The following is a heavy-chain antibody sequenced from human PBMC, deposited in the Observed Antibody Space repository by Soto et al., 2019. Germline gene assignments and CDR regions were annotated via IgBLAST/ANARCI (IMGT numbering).Heavy chain of an antibody. CDR1: GGSFSGYY. V-gene: IGHV4-34*01. CDR2: INHSGST. D-gene: IGHD5-18*01. J-gene: IGHJ4*02. CDR3: VSLRGYSYGYYY. Sequence: PSETLSLTCAVYGGSFSGYYWSWIRQPPGKGLEWIGEINHSGSTNYNPSLKSRVTISVDTSKNQFSLKLSSVTAADTAVYYCVSLRGYSYGYYYCGQATLVIVSS.